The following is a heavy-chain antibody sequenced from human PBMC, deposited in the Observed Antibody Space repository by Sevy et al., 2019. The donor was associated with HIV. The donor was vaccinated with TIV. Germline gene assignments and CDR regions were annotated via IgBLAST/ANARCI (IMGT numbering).Heavy chain of an antibody. Sequence: ASVKVSCKASGYTFTSYYLHWVRQAPGQGLEWMGIINPSGSSTTYAPKFQGRVTMTRDTSTSTVYMELSSLRFEDTAVYYCARDTVVVPAALAYWGQGTLVTVSS. D-gene: IGHD2-2*01. CDR3: ARDTVVVPAALAY. CDR2: INPSGSST. CDR1: GYTFTSYY. V-gene: IGHV1-46*03. J-gene: IGHJ4*02.